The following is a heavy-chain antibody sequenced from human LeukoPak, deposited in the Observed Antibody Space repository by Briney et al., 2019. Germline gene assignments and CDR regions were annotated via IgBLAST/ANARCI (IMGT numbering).Heavy chain of an antibody. V-gene: IGHV1-2*02. CDR3: ARDLGSSLGNGRYYAMDV. CDR1: GYTFTDYY. J-gene: IGHJ6*02. D-gene: IGHD6-13*01. CDR2: INPNSGGT. Sequence: GASVKVSCKASGYTFTDYYMHWVQQAPGQGLEWMGWINPNSGGTDYAQNFQGRVTMTRDTSISTAYMELTRLRSDDTALYYCARDLGSSLGNGRYYAMDVWGQGTTVTVSS.